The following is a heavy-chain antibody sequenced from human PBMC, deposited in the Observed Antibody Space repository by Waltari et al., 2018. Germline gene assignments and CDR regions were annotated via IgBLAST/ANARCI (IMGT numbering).Heavy chain of an antibody. J-gene: IGHJ1*01. D-gene: IGHD3-10*01. CDR1: GGSISSSNW. CDR2: IYHSGST. CDR3: ASLYYYGSGSYPPR. Sequence: QVQLQESGPGLVKPSGTLSLTCAVSGGSISSSNWWWWVRQPPGKGLEWIGDIYHSGSTNYNPSLKSRVTISVDKSKNQFSLKLSSVTAADTAVYYCASLYYYGSGSYPPRWGQGTLVTVSS. V-gene: IGHV4-4*02.